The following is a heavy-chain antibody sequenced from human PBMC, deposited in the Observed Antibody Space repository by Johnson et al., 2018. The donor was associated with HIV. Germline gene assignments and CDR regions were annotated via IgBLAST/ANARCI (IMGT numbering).Heavy chain of an antibody. CDR1: GFTFSSYE. D-gene: IGHD6-13*01. J-gene: IGHJ3*02. CDR3: AREIEAAAGVFVFDI. Sequence: VQLVESGGGLVQPGGSQRLSCAASGFTFSSYEMNWVRQAPGKGLEWISYISSSGSTIYYADSVKGRFTISRDNAKNSLYLQMNSLRAEDTAVYYCAREIEAAAGVFVFDIWGQGTMVTVSS. V-gene: IGHV3-48*03. CDR2: ISSSGSTI.